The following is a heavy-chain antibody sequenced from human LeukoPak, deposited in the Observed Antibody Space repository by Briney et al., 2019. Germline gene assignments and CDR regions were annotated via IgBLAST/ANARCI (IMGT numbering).Heavy chain of an antibody. CDR1: GLTFSTYW. Sequence: GGPLRLSCVASGLTFSTYWMSWVRQAPGKGLEWVANLKQGGSVKHYVDSVKGRFTISRDNAKNSLYLQMTNLRAEDTAVYYCATSADSPGNSWGQGTLITVSS. CDR3: ATSADSPGNS. D-gene: IGHD4-23*01. J-gene: IGHJ4*02. CDR2: LKQGGSVK. V-gene: IGHV3-7*01.